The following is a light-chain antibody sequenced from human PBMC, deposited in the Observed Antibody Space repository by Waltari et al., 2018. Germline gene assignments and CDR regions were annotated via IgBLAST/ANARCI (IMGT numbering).Light chain of an antibody. J-gene: IGKJ4*01. Sequence: DTQMTQSPSSLSASVGDRFPITCQASQDISHFLNWYQQKPGTAPKLLITDASTLQTGVPSRFSGNRSGTQFAFTVNGLQSEDVATYFCQQYDNLPLTFGGGSKV. CDR1: QDISHF. CDR3: QQYDNLPLT. V-gene: IGKV1-33*01. CDR2: DAS.